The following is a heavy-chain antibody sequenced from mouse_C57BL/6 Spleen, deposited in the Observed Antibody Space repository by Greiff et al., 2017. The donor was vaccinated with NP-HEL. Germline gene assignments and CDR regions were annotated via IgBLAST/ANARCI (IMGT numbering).Heavy chain of an antibody. V-gene: IGHV5-4*01. J-gene: IGHJ4*01. D-gene: IGHD1-1*01. Sequence: EVHLVESGGGLVKPGGSLKLSCAASGFTFSSYAMSWVRQTPEKRLEWVATISDGGSYTYYPDNVKGRFTISRDNAKNNLYLQMSHLKSEDTAMYYCARDPPAYGSSLYYAMDYWGQGTSVTVSS. CDR2: ISDGGSYT. CDR1: GFTFSSYA. CDR3: ARDPPAYGSSLYYAMDY.